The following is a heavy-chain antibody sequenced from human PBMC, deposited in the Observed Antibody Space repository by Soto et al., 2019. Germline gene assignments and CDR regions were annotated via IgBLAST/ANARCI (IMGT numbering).Heavy chain of an antibody. Sequence: PGGSLRLSCAASGFSFSTSTMNWVRQAPGKGLEWVSYISSGSTTIYYADSVKGRFTISRDNGKNSLCLQMNSLRDEDTAVYYCARVRRNDASDYYGMDVWGQGTTVTVSS. D-gene: IGHD1-1*01. CDR1: GFSFSTST. J-gene: IGHJ6*02. V-gene: IGHV3-48*02. CDR3: ARVRRNDASDYYGMDV. CDR2: ISSGSTTI.